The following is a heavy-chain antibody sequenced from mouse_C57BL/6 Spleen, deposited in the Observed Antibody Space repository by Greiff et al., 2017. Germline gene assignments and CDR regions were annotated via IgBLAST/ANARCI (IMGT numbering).Heavy chain of an antibody. CDR3: ATRYYGSSYEGAMDY. J-gene: IGHJ4*01. Sequence: VQLQQPGAELVRPGSSVKLSCKASGYTFTSYWMHWVKQRPIQGLEWIGNIDPSDSETHYNQKFKDKATLTVDKSSSTAYMQLSSLTSEDSAVYYCATRYYGSSYEGAMDYWGQGTSVTVSS. D-gene: IGHD1-1*01. V-gene: IGHV1-52*01. CDR2: IDPSDSET. CDR1: GYTFTSYW.